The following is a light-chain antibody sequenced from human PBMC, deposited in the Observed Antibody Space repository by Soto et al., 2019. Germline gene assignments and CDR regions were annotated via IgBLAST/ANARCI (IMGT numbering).Light chain of an antibody. CDR1: QSIIGRS. V-gene: IGKV3-20*01. Sequence: PGEIASLSCSPSQSIIGRSLAWYQQKSGQAPRLLIYDASSRATGIPNRFSGSGSGTDFILTISRLEPEDVAVYYCQQYGSAPLTFGGGTKVEIK. J-gene: IGKJ4*01. CDR2: DAS. CDR3: QQYGSAPLT.